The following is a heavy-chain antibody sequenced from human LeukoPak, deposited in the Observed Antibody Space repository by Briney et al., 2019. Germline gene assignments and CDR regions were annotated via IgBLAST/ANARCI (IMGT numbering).Heavy chain of an antibody. CDR2: IRSKANSYAT. D-gene: IGHD1-14*01. CDR3: TRDNPFGGH. V-gene: IGHV3-73*01. CDR1: GFTFSGSA. Sequence: QPGGSLRLSCAASGFTFSGSAMHWVRQASGKGLEWVGRIRSKANSYATAYAASVKGRFTISRDDSKNTAYLQMNSLKTEDTAVYYCTRDNPFGGHWGQGTLVTVSS. J-gene: IGHJ4*02.